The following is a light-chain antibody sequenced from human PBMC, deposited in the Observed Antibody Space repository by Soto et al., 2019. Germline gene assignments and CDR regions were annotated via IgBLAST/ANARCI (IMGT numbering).Light chain of an antibody. Sequence: SYELAQPPSVSVAPGQTARITCGGTNIGSKTVHWYQQKPGQAPVLVVYDDSDRPSGIPERFSGSNSGNTATLTISRVEAGDEADYFCQVWDSSSDHLYVFXTGTKVTVL. V-gene: IGLV3-21*02. CDR2: DDS. J-gene: IGLJ1*01. CDR3: QVWDSSSDHLYV. CDR1: NIGSKT.